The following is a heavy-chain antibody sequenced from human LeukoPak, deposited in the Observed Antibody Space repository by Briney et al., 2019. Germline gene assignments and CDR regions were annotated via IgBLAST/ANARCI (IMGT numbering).Heavy chain of an antibody. V-gene: IGHV3-53*01. CDR3: ARRAGAYSHPYDY. CDR1: GFTVSSNS. Sequence: GGSLRLSCTVSGFTVSSNSTSWVRQAPGKGLEWVSFIYSAGSTHYSDSVKGRFTISIDNSKNTLYLQMNSLRVEDTAVYYCARRAGAYSHPYDYWGQGTLVTVSS. CDR2: IYSAGST. J-gene: IGHJ4*02. D-gene: IGHD4/OR15-4a*01.